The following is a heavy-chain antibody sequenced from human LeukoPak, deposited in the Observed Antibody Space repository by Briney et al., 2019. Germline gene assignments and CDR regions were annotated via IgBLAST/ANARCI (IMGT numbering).Heavy chain of an antibody. CDR3: AYASGDY. CDR2: ISYDGSNK. CDR1: GFTVSSNY. Sequence: PGGSLRLSCAASGFTVSSNYMSWVRQAPGKGLEWVAVISYDGSNKYYADSVKGRFTISRDNSKNTLYLQMNSLRAEDAAVYYCAYASGDYWGQGTLVTVSS. D-gene: IGHD2-2*01. J-gene: IGHJ4*02. V-gene: IGHV3-30*03.